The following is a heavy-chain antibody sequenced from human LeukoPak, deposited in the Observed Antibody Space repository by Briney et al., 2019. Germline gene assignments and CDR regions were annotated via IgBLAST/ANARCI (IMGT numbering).Heavy chain of an antibody. V-gene: IGHV3-30*04. CDR1: GFTFSSYA. J-gene: IGHJ4*02. CDR2: ISYDGSNK. CDR3: AKGRGYRYGFITDY. D-gene: IGHD5-18*01. Sequence: AGGSLRLSCAASGFTFSSYAMHWVRQAPGKGLEWVAVISYDGSNKYYADSVKGRFTISRDTSKNTLYLQMNSLRDEDTAVYYCAKGRGYRYGFITDYWGQGTLVTVSS.